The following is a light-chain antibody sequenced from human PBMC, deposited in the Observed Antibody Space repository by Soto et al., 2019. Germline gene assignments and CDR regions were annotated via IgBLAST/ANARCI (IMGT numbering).Light chain of an antibody. CDR1: SGDIGSYNR. CDR3: SSYTNINTRACV. V-gene: IGLV2-14*01. CDR2: EVT. Sequence: QSALTQPDSVSGSPGQSITISCTGTSGDIGSYNRVSWYQQHPGKAPKLIIYEVTDRPSGVSNRFSGSKSGNTASLTISGLQAEDEADYYCSSYTNINTRACVFGTGTKLTVL. J-gene: IGLJ1*01.